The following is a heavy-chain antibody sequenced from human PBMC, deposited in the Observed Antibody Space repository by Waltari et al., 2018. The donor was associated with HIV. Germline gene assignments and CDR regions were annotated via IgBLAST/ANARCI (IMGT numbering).Heavy chain of an antibody. CDR3: AGDQMEGITSVGVADHQDYYGMDV. D-gene: IGHD3-3*01. CDR2: RNYMGWA. CDR1: GCSISSVSYY. V-gene: IGHV4-39*07. Sequence: QLYLQESGPGLVKPSETLSLTCTVSGCSISSVSYYWGSIRQPPGRGLEWNGSRNYMGWAYDNTGLEGRVTVAVPTYRSEFTPRQSSVTAADTEVYYCAGDQMEGITSVGVADHQDYYGMDVWGQGSTVIVSS. J-gene: IGHJ6*02.